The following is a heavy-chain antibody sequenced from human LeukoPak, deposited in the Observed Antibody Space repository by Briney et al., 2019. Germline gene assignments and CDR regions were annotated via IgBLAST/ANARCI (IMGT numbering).Heavy chain of an antibody. V-gene: IGHV4-34*01. D-gene: IGHD3-22*01. Sequence: SETLSLTCAVYGGSFSGYYWSWIRQPPGKGLEWIGEINHSGSTNYNPSLKSRVTISVDTSKNQFSLKLSSVTAADAAVSYCARGPTYYYDSSGYLYWGQGTLVTVSS. J-gene: IGHJ4*02. CDR1: GGSFSGYY. CDR2: INHSGST. CDR3: ARGPTYYYDSSGYLY.